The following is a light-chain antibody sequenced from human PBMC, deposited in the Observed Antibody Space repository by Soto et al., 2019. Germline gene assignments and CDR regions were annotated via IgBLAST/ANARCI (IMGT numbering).Light chain of an antibody. CDR1: NSDVGGYHY. CDR3: SSYTSGSTYV. Sequence: QSVLTQPASVSGSPGQSITISCTGTNSDVGGYHYVSWYQQHSGKAPKLMIYDVTNRPSGVSNRFAGSRSGNTASLTISGLQAEDEADYYCSSYTSGSTYVFGPGTKLTVL. V-gene: IGLV2-14*01. CDR2: DVT. J-gene: IGLJ1*01.